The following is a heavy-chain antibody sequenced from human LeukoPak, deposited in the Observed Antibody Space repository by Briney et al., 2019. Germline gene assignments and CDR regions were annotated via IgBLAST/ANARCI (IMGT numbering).Heavy chain of an antibody. V-gene: IGHV3-23*01. D-gene: IGHD3-22*01. J-gene: IGHJ4*02. CDR1: GFTFSSYA. CDR3: ARGLFYYYDSSGSMAD. CDR2: ISGSGGST. Sequence: GGSLRLSCAASGFTFSSYAMSWVRQAPGKGLEWVSAISGSGGSTYYADSVKGRFTISRDNSKNTLYLQMNSLRAEDTAVYYCARGLFYYYDSSGSMADWGQGTLVTVSS.